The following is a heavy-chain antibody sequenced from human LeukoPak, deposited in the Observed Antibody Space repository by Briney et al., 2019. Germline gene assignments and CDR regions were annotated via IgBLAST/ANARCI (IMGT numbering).Heavy chain of an antibody. J-gene: IGHJ4*02. Sequence: GASVKVSRKGYGYTFINHDIDWVRQAAGQGLEWMGWMNPNSGNTGYAQKFQGRVTITRNTSISTAYMELSSLRSEDTAVYYCARVWSGYYWDYFDYWGQGTLVTVSS. D-gene: IGHD3-3*01. CDR2: MNPNSGNT. CDR1: GYTFINHD. CDR3: ARVWSGYYWDYFDY. V-gene: IGHV1-8*03.